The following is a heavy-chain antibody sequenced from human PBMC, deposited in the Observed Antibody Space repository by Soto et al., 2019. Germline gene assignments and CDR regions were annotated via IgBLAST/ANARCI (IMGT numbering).Heavy chain of an antibody. J-gene: IGHJ6*02. V-gene: IGHV1-69*13. CDR3: ARGGVGQPPLYYYYGMDV. CDR1: GGTFSSYA. D-gene: IGHD2-8*02. Sequence: SVKVSCKASGGTFSSYAISWVRQSAGQGLEWMGGIIPIFGTANYAQKFQGRVTITADGSTSTAYMELSSLRSEDTAVYYCARGGVGQPPLYYYYGMDVWGQGTTVTVSS. CDR2: IIPIFGTA.